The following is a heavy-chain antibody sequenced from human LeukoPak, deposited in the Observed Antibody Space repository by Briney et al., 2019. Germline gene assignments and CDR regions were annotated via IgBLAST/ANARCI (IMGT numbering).Heavy chain of an antibody. CDR2: IKQEGSEK. V-gene: IGHV3-7*01. Sequence: GGSLRLSCAASGFTFSSYWMSWVRQAPGKGLEWVANIKQEGSEKYYVDSVKGRFTISRDNAKNSLYLQMRSLRAEDTAGYYCARRGIRSGWYSAYYFDSWGQGPLVTVSS. CDR1: GFTFSSYW. D-gene: IGHD6-19*01. CDR3: ARRGIRSGWYSAYYFDS. J-gene: IGHJ4*02.